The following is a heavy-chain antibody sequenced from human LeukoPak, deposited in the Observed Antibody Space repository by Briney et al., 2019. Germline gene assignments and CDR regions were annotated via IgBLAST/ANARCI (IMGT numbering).Heavy chain of an antibody. CDR3: ARRSFGGYYDSSGYYFDY. Sequence: GGSLRLSCAASGFTFSSYGMHWVRQAPGKGLEWVANIKQDGSEKYYVDSVKGRFTISRDNAKNSLYLQMNSLRAEDTAVYYCARRSFGGYYDSSGYYFDYWGQGTLVTVSS. J-gene: IGHJ4*02. CDR2: IKQDGSEK. CDR1: GFTFSSYG. V-gene: IGHV3-7*01. D-gene: IGHD3-22*01.